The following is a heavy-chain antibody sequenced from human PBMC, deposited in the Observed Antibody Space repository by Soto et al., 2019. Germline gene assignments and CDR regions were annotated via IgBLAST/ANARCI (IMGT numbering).Heavy chain of an antibody. CDR1: GGSISSYY. V-gene: IGHV4-59*01. D-gene: IGHD2-15*01. Sequence: SETLSLTCTVSGGSISSYYWSWIRQPPGKGLEWIGYIYYSGSTNYNPSLKSRVTISVDTSKNQFSLKLSSVTAADTAVYYCARGYCSGGSCYLPYGMDVWGQGTTVTVSS. J-gene: IGHJ6*02. CDR2: IYYSGST. CDR3: ARGYCSGGSCYLPYGMDV.